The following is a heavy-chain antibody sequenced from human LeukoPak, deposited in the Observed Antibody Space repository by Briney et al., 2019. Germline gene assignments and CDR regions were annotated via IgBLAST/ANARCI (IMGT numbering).Heavy chain of an antibody. CDR3: ARSPTTDSIAALDFHDYSHYDYSYSYMDV. D-gene: IGHD4-11*01. Sequence: PGRSLRLSCAASGFTFSTYWMSWVRQAPGKGLEWAANIKQDGSEKSYVDSVKGRFTISRDNAKNSLYLQMNSLRAEDTAVYYCARSPTTDSIAALDFHDYSHYDYSYSYMDVWGRGTTVTVSS. CDR2: IKQDGSEK. CDR1: GFTFSTYW. V-gene: IGHV3-7*01. J-gene: IGHJ6*03.